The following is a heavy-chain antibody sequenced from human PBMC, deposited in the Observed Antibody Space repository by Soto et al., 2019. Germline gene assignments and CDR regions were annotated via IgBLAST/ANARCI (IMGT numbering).Heavy chain of an antibody. J-gene: IGHJ6*02. V-gene: IGHV4-31*03. CDR1: GGSLTSDGYD. D-gene: IGHD6-6*01. CDR2: IYYSGYT. Sequence: QVQLQESGPGLVKPSQTLSLTCSVSGGSLTSDGYDWSWIRQHPGRGLEGIGYIYYSGYTYYNPSLKCRVAFSVDTSKNPVSLRLKAVTAADTAVYYCARTPYSSSPYYYCMDVWGQGTMVIVSS. CDR3: ARTPYSSSPYYYCMDV.